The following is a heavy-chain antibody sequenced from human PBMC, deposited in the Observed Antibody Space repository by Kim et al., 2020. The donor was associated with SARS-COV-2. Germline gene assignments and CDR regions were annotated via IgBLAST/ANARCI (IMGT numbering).Heavy chain of an antibody. CDR2: VSGSSRGT. V-gene: IGHV3-23*01. D-gene: IGHD4-4*01. CDR3: AKGGTVTTDLPPQPSYYYAMDV. CDR1: GFTFNNYA. Sequence: GGSLRLFCAASGFTFNNYAMGWVRQAPGKGLEWVSAVSGSSRGTYYADSVKGRFTISRDNSRNTKNTLYLQMNSLRVEDTGVYYCAKGGTVTTDLPPQPSYYYAMDVWGQGTTVTVSS. J-gene: IGHJ6*02.